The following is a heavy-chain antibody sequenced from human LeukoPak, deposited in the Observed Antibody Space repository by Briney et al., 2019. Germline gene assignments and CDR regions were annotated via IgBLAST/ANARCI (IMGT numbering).Heavy chain of an antibody. Sequence: GGSLRLSCAASGFTFSSYAMHWVRQAPGKGLEWVAVILYVGSNKYYADSVKGRFTISRDNSKNTLYLQMNSLRAEDTAVYYCARGSKYTSSWSRNKWFDPWGQGTLVTVSS. J-gene: IGHJ5*02. V-gene: IGHV3-30*04. CDR2: ILYVGSNK. CDR1: GFTFSSYA. D-gene: IGHD6-13*01. CDR3: ARGSKYTSSWSRNKWFDP.